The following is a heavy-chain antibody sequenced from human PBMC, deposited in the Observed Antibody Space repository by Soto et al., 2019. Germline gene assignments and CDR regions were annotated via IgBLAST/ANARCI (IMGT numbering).Heavy chain of an antibody. CDR2: IYHSGST. D-gene: IGHD1-26*01. CDR1: GGSISSYY. CDR3: ASLGELRLDYYYYMDV. J-gene: IGHJ6*03. V-gene: IGHV4-59*01. Sequence: PSETLSLTYTVSGGSISSYYWSWIRQPPGKGLEWIGYIYHSGSTNYNPSLKSRVTISVDTSKNRFSLKLSSVTAADTAVYYCASLGELRLDYYYYMDVWGKGTTVTVSS.